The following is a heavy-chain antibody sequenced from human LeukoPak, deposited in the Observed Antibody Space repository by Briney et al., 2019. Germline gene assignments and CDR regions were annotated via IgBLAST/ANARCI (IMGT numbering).Heavy chain of an antibody. V-gene: IGHV3-7*01. CDR2: IKQDGSEK. J-gene: IGHJ4*02. Sequence: GGSLRLSCAASGFTFSNYWMTWVRQAPGKGLEWVANIKQDGSEKYYVDSVKGRFTISRVNAKNALYLQMNSLRVEDTAVYYCARVYHSTSGRAIDYWGQGTLVTVSS. CDR3: ARVYHSTSGRAIDY. CDR1: GFTFSNYW. D-gene: IGHD6-6*01.